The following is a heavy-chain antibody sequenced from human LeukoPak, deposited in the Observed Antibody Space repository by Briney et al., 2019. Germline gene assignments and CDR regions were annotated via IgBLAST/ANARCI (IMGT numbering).Heavy chain of an antibody. CDR1: GGSFSGYY. V-gene: IGHV4-34*01. Sequence: SETLSLTCAVYGGSFSGYYWSWIRQPPGKGLEWIGSIYYSGSTYYNPSLKSRVTISVDTSKNQFSLKLSSVTAADTAVYYCASTQSPYSSGWEGIDYWGQGTLVTVSS. CDR3: ASTQSPYSSGWEGIDY. CDR2: IYYSGST. D-gene: IGHD6-19*01. J-gene: IGHJ4*02.